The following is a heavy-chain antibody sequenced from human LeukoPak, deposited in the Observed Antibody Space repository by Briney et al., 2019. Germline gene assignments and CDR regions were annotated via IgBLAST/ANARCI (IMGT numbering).Heavy chain of an antibody. J-gene: IGHJ4*02. V-gene: IGHV1-69*04. CDR1: VGTLSSHA. CDR3: ARVKAARWEILDS. Sequence: SVKVSCKASVGTLSSHAIRWVREGPGQGVEWMGRIVAILGIANYARQCQGRVTITADKSTTTAYMEVSSLRSGDTAVYYCARVKAARWEILDSWGQGTLVTVSS. D-gene: IGHD6-6*01. CDR2: IVAILGIA.